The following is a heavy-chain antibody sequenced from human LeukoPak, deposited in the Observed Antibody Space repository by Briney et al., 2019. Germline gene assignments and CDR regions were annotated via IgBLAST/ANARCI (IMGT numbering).Heavy chain of an antibody. CDR3: ARRSI. CDR1: GLTFRSYW. J-gene: IGHJ4*02. V-gene: IGHV3-74*01. CDR2: IKTDGSST. Sequence: PGGSLRLSCEASGLTFRSYWMYWVRQAPGKGLVWVSRIKTDGSSTSYADSVKGRFTISRDNAKNMLYLQMNSLRTEDTAVYYCARRSIWGQGTLVTVSS.